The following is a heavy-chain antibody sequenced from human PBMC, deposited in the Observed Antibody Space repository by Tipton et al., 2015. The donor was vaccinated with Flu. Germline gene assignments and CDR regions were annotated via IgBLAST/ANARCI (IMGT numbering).Heavy chain of an antibody. CDR3: ARLDHTGPQDC. V-gene: IGHV4-39*07. CDR1: GGSISRSHYS. CDR2: IYYSGTT. J-gene: IGHJ4*02. D-gene: IGHD2-8*02. Sequence: TLSLTCTVSGGSISRSHYSWGWIRQPPGKGLEWIGNIYYSGTTYYNPSLKSRVTISVDTSNNQFSLRLTSMTAADTAVFYCARLDHTGPQDCWGQKILVSVSS.